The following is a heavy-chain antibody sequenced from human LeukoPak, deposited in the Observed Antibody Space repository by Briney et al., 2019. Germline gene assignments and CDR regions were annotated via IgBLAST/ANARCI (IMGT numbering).Heavy chain of an antibody. J-gene: IGHJ4*02. CDR3: ARAVATITYGLDY. CDR1: GYIFTGYY. Sequence: GASVKVSCKASGYIFTGYYMHWVRQAPGQGLEWMGWINPNSGGTNYAQKFQGRVTMTRDTSISTAYMELSRLRSDDTAVYYCARAVATITYGLDYWGQGTLVTVSS. V-gene: IGHV1-2*02. CDR2: INPNSGGT. D-gene: IGHD5-12*01.